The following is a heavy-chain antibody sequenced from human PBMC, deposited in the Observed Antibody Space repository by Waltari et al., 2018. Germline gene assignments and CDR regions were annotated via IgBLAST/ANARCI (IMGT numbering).Heavy chain of an antibody. Sequence: EVQLVESGGGLVQPGGSLRLSCATSGFHFKSYEMNWVRQAPGKGLEGLTIISTSGNSANYADSVKGRFSISRDNAKNSVDLQMNSLRAEDTAVYYCARRSRFSGSPLGHWGQGSLVIVSS. D-gene: IGHD1-26*01. CDR1: GFHFKSYE. CDR2: ISTSGNSA. CDR3: ARRSRFSGSPLGH. J-gene: IGHJ1*01. V-gene: IGHV3-48*03.